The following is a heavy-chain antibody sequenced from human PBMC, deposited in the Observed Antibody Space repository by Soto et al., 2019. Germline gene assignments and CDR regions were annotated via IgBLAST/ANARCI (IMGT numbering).Heavy chain of an antibody. V-gene: IGHV1-69*13. CDR3: ARARHIVGATSPLFDY. J-gene: IGHJ4*02. D-gene: IGHD1-26*01. Sequence: GASVKVSCKASGGTFSSYAISWVRQAPGQGLEWMGGIIPIFGTANYAQKFQGRVTITADESTSTAYMELCSLRSEDTAVYYCARARHIVGATSPLFDYWGQGTLVTVSS. CDR1: GGTFSSYA. CDR2: IIPIFGTA.